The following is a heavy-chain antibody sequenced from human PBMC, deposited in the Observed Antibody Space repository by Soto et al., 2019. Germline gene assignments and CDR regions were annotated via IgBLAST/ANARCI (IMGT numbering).Heavy chain of an antibody. Sequence: SRGDPRPPHGGSGGSPRRRGKHVGRPIPWKGLMWVSRIKSDGSSTSYADSVKGRFSISRDNAKNTVYLQMNSLRAEDTALYYCVIDQDTHRQAVFDSWGKRTLVTVSS. J-gene: IGHJ4*02. V-gene: IGHV3-74*01. CDR1: GGSPRRRG. CDR2: IKSDGSST. D-gene: IGHD2-15*01. CDR3: VIDQDTHRQAVFDS.